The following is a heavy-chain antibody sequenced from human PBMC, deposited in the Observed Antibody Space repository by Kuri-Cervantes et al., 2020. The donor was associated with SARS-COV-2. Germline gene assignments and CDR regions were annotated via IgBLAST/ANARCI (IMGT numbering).Heavy chain of an antibody. CDR3: AKDLGFFASGTSFDY. CDR2: LSWNSDNI. D-gene: IGHD3-10*01. CDR1: GFTFSNYG. V-gene: IGHV3-9*01. Sequence: SLKISCAASGFTFSNYGVHWVRQAPGKGLEWVSGLSWNSDNIGYADSVKGRFTISRDNAKNTLYLQMNSLRAEDTALYYCAKDLGFFASGTSFDYWGQGTLVTVSS. J-gene: IGHJ4*02.